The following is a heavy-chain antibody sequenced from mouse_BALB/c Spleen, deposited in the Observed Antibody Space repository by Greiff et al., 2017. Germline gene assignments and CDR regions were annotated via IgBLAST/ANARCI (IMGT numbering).Heavy chain of an antibody. V-gene: IGHV3-6*02. CDR1: GYSITSGYY. CDR3: ARDYYGSRFAY. CDR2: ISYDGSN. D-gene: IGHD1-1*01. Sequence: EVKLQESGPGLVKPSQSLSLTCSVTGYSITSGYYWTWIRQFPGNKLEWMGYISYDGSNNYNPSLKNRISITRDTSKNQFFLKLNSVTTEDTATYYCARDYYGSRFAYWGQGTLVTVSA. J-gene: IGHJ3*01.